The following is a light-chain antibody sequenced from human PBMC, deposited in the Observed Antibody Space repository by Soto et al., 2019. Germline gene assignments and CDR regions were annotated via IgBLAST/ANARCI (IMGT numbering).Light chain of an antibody. J-gene: IGKJ1*01. Sequence: DIQMTQSPSSLSASVGDRVTITCRASQSISSYLNWYQQKPGKAPKLLIYKASSLESGVPSRFSGSGSGTEFTLTISSLQPDDFATYYCQQYKDYWTFGQGTKVDIK. CDR1: QSISSY. V-gene: IGKV1-5*03. CDR2: KAS. CDR3: QQYKDYWT.